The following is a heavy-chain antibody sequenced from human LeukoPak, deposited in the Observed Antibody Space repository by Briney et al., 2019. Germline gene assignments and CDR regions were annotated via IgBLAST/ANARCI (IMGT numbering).Heavy chain of an antibody. CDR2: IYYSGST. J-gene: IGHJ4*02. Sequence: GSLRLSCAASGFTFNNYAMSWVRQAPGKGLEWIGYIYYSGSTNYNPSLKSRVTISVDTSKNQFSLKLSSVTAADTAVYYCARGRALDYWGQGTLVTVSS. V-gene: IGHV4-59*01. CDR1: GFTFNNYA. CDR3: ARGRALDY.